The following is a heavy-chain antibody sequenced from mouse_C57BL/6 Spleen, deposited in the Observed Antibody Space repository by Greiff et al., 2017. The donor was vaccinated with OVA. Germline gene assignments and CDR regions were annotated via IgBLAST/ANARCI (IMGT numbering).Heavy chain of an antibody. Sequence: VQLQQPGAELVRPGSSVKLSCKASGYTFTSYWMHWVKQRPIQGLEWIGNIDPSDSETHYNQKFKDKATLTVDKSSSTAYMQLSSLTSEDSAVYYCAGLGRDLLAYWGQGTLVTVSA. D-gene: IGHD4-1*01. CDR2: IDPSDSET. V-gene: IGHV1-52*01. CDR1: GYTFTSYW. J-gene: IGHJ3*01. CDR3: AGLGRDLLAY.